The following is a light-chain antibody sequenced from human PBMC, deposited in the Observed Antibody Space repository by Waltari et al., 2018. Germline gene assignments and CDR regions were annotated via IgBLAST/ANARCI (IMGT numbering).Light chain of an antibody. Sequence: QSVLTQPPSASGTPAQRAPTPCSGSSPNIASNYVYWYQQLPGTAPKLLIYRNNQRPSGVPDRFSGSKSGTSASLAISGLRSEDEADYYCAAWDDSLSGRGVFGGGTKLTVL. CDR2: RNN. CDR1: SPNIASNY. V-gene: IGLV1-47*01. CDR3: AAWDDSLSGRGV. J-gene: IGLJ3*02.